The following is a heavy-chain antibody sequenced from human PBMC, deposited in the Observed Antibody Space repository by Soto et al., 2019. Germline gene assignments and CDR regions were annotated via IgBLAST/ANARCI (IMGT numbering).Heavy chain of an antibody. D-gene: IGHD3-10*01. CDR3: AAGPTSYRLDY. J-gene: IGHJ4*02. CDR2: ISYDARHT. V-gene: IGHV3-30*03. CDR1: GFTFSTYA. Sequence: PGGPLSLSCAASGFTFSTYAMHWVRQAPGKGLEGVAVISYDARHTYSADSVKGRLTLSRDHSKNTSYLQMISLRAEDTAVYYCAAGPTSYRLDYWGQGTLVTVSS.